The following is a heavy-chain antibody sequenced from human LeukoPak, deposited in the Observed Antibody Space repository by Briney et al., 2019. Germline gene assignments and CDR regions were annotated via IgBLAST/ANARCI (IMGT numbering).Heavy chain of an antibody. CDR2: ISTTSTYI. V-gene: IGHV3-21*06. D-gene: IGHD3-22*01. Sequence: GGSLRLSCAASGFTFTSYNMNWVRQAPGKGLEWVSSISTTSTYIYYADSLKGRFTISRDNAKNSVYLQMDSLRAEDSAVYYCARLRRNTDSSGFFYYYDYWGQGTLVTVSS. J-gene: IGHJ4*02. CDR3: ARLRRNTDSSGFFYYYDY. CDR1: GFTFTSYN.